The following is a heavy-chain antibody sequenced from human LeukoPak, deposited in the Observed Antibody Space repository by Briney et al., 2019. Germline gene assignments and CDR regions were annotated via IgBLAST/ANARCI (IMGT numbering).Heavy chain of an antibody. CDR1: GGSFSGYY. D-gene: IGHD1-26*01. CDR2: INHSGST. Sequence: SETLSLTCAVYGGSFSGYYWSWIRQPPGKGLEWIGEINHSGSTNYNPSLKSRVTISVDTSKNQFSLKLSSVTAADTAVYYCARVAVGPSGNPGAYYFDYWGQGTLVTVSS. J-gene: IGHJ4*02. CDR3: ARVAVGPSGNPGAYYFDY. V-gene: IGHV4-34*01.